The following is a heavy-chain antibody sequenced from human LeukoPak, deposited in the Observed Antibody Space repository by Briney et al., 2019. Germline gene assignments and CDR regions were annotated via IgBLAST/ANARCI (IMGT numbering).Heavy chain of an antibody. Sequence: GGSLRLSCAAFGFTFSDYYMIWIRQAPGKGLEWVANIQRDGSEGYYADSVKGRFTVSRDNAKNSLYLQMNSLRAEDMAMYYCARWEKSSSWYCDYWGQGTLVTVSS. CDR3: ARWEKSSSWYCDY. V-gene: IGHV3-7*01. CDR2: IQRDGSEG. D-gene: IGHD6-13*01. CDR1: GFTFSDYY. J-gene: IGHJ4*02.